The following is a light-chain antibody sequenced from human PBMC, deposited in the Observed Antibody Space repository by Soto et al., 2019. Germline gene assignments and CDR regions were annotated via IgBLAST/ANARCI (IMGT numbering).Light chain of an antibody. CDR3: QQYSNYFWT. CDR1: QGINTF. V-gene: IGKV1-9*01. J-gene: IGKJ1*01. CDR2: AAS. Sequence: IQLTQSPSSLSASVGDRVTITCRASQGINTFLAWYQQKPGKAPKLLIYAASTLQSGVPSRFSGSGSGTEFTLTISSLQPDDFATYYCQQYSNYFWTFGQGTKVDI.